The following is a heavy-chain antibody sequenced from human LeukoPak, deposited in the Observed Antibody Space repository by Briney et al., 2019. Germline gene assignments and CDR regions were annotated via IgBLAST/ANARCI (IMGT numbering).Heavy chain of an antibody. J-gene: IGHJ4*02. D-gene: IGHD3-22*01. V-gene: IGHV3-23*01. CDR1: GFTFSSHA. CDR2: ISGSGGST. Sequence: PGGSLRLSCAASGFTFSSHAMSWVRQAPGKGLEWVSAISGSGGSTYYADSVKGRFTISRDNSKNTLYLQMNSLRAEDTAVYYCAKGSLTYYYDSSGYYYFDHWGQGTLVTVSS. CDR3: AKGSLTYYYDSSGYYYFDH.